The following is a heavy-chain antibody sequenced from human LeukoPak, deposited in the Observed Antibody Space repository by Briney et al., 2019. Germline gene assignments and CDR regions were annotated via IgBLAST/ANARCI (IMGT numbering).Heavy chain of an antibody. CDR2: INHSGST. D-gene: IGHD3-16*02. J-gene: IGHJ4*02. CDR3: ARGRAMITFGGVIVTYYFDY. Sequence: SETLSLTCAVYGGSFSGYYWSWIRQPPGKGLEWLGEINHSGSTNYNPSLKSRVTISVDTPKNQFSLKLSSVTAADTAVYYCARGRAMITFGGVIVTYYFDYWGQGTLVTVSS. V-gene: IGHV4-34*01. CDR1: GGSFSGYY.